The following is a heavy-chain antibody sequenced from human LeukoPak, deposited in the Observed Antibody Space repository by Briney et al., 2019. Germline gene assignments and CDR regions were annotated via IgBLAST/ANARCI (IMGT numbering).Heavy chain of an antibody. J-gene: IGHJ3*02. CDR2: ISGSGGST. D-gene: IGHD4-17*01. CDR3: ARGAYGDYGFYAFDI. Sequence: GSLRLSCAASGLTFSSYAMSRVRQAPGKGLEWVSAISGSGGSTYYADSVKGRFTISRDNAKNTLYLQMNSLRAEDTAVYYCARGAYGDYGFYAFDIWGQGTMVTVSS. CDR1: GLTFSSYA. V-gene: IGHV3-23*01.